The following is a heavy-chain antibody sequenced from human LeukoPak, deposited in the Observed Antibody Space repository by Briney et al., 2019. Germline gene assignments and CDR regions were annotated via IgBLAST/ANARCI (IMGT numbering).Heavy chain of an antibody. CDR1: GFTFDDYG. Sequence: GGSLRLSCAASGFTFDDYGMSWVRQAPGKGLEWVSGINWNGGSTGYADSVKGRFTISRDNAKNSLYLQMNSLRAEDTAVYYCVKGAASSGYILFDYWGQGTLVTVSS. D-gene: IGHD3-22*01. V-gene: IGHV3-20*04. J-gene: IGHJ4*02. CDR3: VKGAASSGYILFDY. CDR2: INWNGGST.